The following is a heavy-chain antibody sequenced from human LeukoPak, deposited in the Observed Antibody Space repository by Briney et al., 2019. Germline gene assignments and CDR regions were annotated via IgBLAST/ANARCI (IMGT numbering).Heavy chain of an antibody. J-gene: IGHJ4*02. Sequence: ASVKVSCKVSGYTLTELSMHWVRQAPGKGLEWTGGFDPEDGETIYAQKFQGRVTMTEDTSTDTAYMELSSLRSEDTAVYYCAKWSSSWDSLFDYWGQGTLVTVSS. CDR1: GYTLTELS. CDR3: AKWSSSWDSLFDY. CDR2: FDPEDGET. V-gene: IGHV1-24*01. D-gene: IGHD6-13*01.